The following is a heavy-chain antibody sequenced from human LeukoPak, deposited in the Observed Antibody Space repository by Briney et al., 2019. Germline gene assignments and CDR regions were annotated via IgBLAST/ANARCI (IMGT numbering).Heavy chain of an antibody. CDR3: ARISPDAFGV. J-gene: IGHJ3*01. CDR1: GFTFSSYW. CDR2: IKQDGSEE. Sequence: PGGSLRLSCVASGFTFSSYWMTWVRQAPGKGLEWVANIKQDGSEEYYVDSVKGRFTISRDNAKNSLYLQMNSLRVEDTAVYHCARISPDAFGVWGQGTMVTVSS. V-gene: IGHV3-7*04.